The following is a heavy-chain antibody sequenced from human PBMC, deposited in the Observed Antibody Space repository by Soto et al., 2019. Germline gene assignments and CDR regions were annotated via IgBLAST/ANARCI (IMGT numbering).Heavy chain of an antibody. V-gene: IGHV3-30*18. J-gene: IGHJ4*02. CDR1: GFTFSDHG. CDR2: ISHDGITK. CDR3: TKDCEDTARSFDS. D-gene: IGHD5-18*01. Sequence: QVQLVESGGGVVQPGGSLRLSCAASGFTFSDHGMHWVRQVPDKGLEWVAVISHDGITKYYADSLKGRFTISRDNSNNEVFLQMNGLRAEDTAVYYCTKDCEDTARSFDSGGQGSLVTVCS.